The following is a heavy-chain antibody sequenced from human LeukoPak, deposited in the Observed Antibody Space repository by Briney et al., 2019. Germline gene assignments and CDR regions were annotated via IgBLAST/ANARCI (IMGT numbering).Heavy chain of an antibody. J-gene: IGHJ4*02. D-gene: IGHD2/OR15-2a*01. CDR3: ARGFRFRYYFDY. Sequence: SETLSLTCAVYGGSFSGYYWSWIRQPPGKGLEWIGEINHSGSTNYNPSLKSRVTISVDTSKNQFSLKLSSVTAADTAVYYCARGFRFRYYFDYWGQGTLVTVSS. CDR1: GGSFSGYY. CDR2: INHSGST. V-gene: IGHV4-34*01.